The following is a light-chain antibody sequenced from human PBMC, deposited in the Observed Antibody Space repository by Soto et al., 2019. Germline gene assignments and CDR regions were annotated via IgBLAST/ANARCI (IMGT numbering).Light chain of an antibody. CDR3: HKYNSVPLT. CDR2: AAS. CDR1: QSINNY. Sequence: DIQMTQSPSSLSASVGDRVTITCRASQSINNYLAWYQQKPGKVPKLLIYAASTLQSGVPSRFSGSGSGTAFTLTISSLQPEDVATYYCHKYNSVPLTFGGGTKVEIK. J-gene: IGKJ4*01. V-gene: IGKV1-27*01.